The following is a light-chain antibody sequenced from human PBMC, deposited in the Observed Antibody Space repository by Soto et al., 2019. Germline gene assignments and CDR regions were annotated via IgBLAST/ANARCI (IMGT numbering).Light chain of an antibody. CDR2: EVN. V-gene: IGLV2-8*01. Sequence: QSALTQPPSASGSPGQSVTISCTGTSSDVGGYNYVSWYQQHPGKAPKLMIYEVNKRPSGVPDRFSGSKSGNTASLTVSGLQAGDEVDYYCSSYAGSNIHYVFGTGTKVTVL. CDR1: SSDVGGYNY. CDR3: SSYAGSNIHYV. J-gene: IGLJ1*01.